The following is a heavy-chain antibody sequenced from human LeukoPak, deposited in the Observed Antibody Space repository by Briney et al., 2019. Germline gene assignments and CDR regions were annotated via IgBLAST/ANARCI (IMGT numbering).Heavy chain of an antibody. CDR2: IYSGGST. CDR1: GFTVSSNY. J-gene: IGHJ4*02. CDR3: ARGALGVEVGATTFPYYFDY. V-gene: IGHV3-66*01. Sequence: GGSLRLSCAASGFTVSSNYMSWVRQAPGKGLEWVSVIYSGGSTYYADSVKGRFTISRDNSKNTLYLQMNSLRAEDTAVYYCARGALGVEVGATTFPYYFDYWGQGTLVTVSS. D-gene: IGHD1-26*01.